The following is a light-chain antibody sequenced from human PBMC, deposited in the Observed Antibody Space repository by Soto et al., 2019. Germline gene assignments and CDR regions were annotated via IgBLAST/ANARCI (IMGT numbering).Light chain of an antibody. CDR3: QQSYSCPPGT. V-gene: IGKV1-39*01. CDR2: RAS. J-gene: IGKJ1*01. Sequence: QVSKSPSSVPRVVGECISMSCRASQTITSFLNWYQQKPGTAPRLLISRASSVKSGVPPRFSCSGSGRDLTLTISILRPEDVPTYFCQQSYSCPPGTFEQGPRWIS. CDR1: QTITSF.